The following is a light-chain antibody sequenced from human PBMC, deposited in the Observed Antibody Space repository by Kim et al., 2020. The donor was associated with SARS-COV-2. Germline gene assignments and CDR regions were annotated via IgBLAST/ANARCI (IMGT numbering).Light chain of an antibody. V-gene: IGKV3-15*01. CDR2: GAS. J-gene: IGKJ4*01. CDR3: QHYNDWPSLT. CDR1: QSVSHN. Sequence: SPGERDTLSCRASQSVSHNLAWYQQKTGQAPRLLIHGASTRATGIPGRFSGSGSGTEFTLTISNLQSEDFAVYYCQHYNDWPSLTFGGGTKVEIK.